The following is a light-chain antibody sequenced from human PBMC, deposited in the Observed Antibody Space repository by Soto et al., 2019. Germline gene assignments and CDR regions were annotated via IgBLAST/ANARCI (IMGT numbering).Light chain of an antibody. CDR1: QSISSW. V-gene: IGKV1-5*03. CDR2: KAS. CDR3: QQYNSYPT. J-gene: IGKJ4*01. Sequence: DIQXTXSPSTLSASVGDRVTITCRASQSISSWLAWYQQKPGKAPKLLIYKASSLESGVPSRFSGSGSGTEFTLTINSLQPDDFATYYCQQYNSYPTFGGGTKVEIK.